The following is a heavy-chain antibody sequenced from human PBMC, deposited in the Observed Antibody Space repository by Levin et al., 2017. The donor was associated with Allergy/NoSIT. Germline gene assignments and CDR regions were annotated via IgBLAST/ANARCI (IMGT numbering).Heavy chain of an antibody. D-gene: IGHD3-10*01. Sequence: GESLKISCKASGYTFTSYGISWVRQAPGQGLEWMGWISAYNGNINYAQKLQGRVTMNTDTSTSTAYMELRSLRSDDTAVYYCARGVWFGELSDEDYWGQGTLVTVSS. V-gene: IGHV1-18*01. CDR3: ARGVWFGELSDEDY. CDR2: ISAYNGNI. J-gene: IGHJ4*02. CDR1: GYTFTSYG.